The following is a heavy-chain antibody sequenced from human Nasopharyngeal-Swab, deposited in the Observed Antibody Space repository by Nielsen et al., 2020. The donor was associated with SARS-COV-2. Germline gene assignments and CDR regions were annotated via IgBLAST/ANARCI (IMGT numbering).Heavy chain of an antibody. Sequence: SETLSLTCTVSGRSFSSYYWSWTRQPPGKGLEWIGYIYYSGSTNYNPSLKSRVTISVDTSKNQFSLKLSSVTAADTAVYYCARGGGLGYYDFWSGYSQTSDAFDIWGQGTMVTVSS. J-gene: IGHJ3*02. CDR1: GRSFSSYY. CDR2: IYYSGST. D-gene: IGHD3-3*01. CDR3: ARGGGLGYYDFWSGYSQTSDAFDI. V-gene: IGHV4-59*01.